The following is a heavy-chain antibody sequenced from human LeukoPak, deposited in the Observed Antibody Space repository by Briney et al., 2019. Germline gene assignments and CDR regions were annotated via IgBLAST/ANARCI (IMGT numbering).Heavy chain of an antibody. CDR3: AKEGFDS. CDR2: ISSSSSTI. V-gene: IGHV3-48*01. Sequence: PGGSLRLSCAVSGFNFRDHWMDWVRQAPGKGLEWVSYISSSSSTIYYADSVKGRFTISRDNSKNTLYLQMNSLRAEDTAVYYCAKEGFDSWGQGTLVTVSS. J-gene: IGHJ4*02. CDR1: GFNFRDHW.